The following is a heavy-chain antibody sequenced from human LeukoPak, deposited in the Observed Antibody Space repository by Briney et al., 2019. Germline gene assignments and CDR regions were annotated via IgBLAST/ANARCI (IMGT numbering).Heavy chain of an antibody. CDR2: INPNSGGT. Sequence: SVKVSCQASGYPFTGYYMQWVRQAPGQGLEWMGWINPNSGGTNYAQKFQGRVTMTRDTSISTAYMELSRLRSDDTAVYYCARAVSGVTTSFDYWGQGTLVTVSS. D-gene: IGHD4-17*01. CDR3: ARAVSGVTTSFDY. J-gene: IGHJ4*02. V-gene: IGHV1-2*02. CDR1: GYPFTGYY.